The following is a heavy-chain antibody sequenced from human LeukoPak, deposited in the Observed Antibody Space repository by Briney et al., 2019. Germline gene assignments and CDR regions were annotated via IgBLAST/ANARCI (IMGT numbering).Heavy chain of an antibody. Sequence: GGSLRLSCAASGFTFDDYAMHWVRQAPGKGLEWVSGISWNSGSIGYADSVKGRFTISRDNAKNSLYLQMNSLRAEDTALYYCAKDIGFGSGSYNYYYGMDVWGQGTTVTVSS. D-gene: IGHD1-26*01. CDR3: AKDIGFGSGSYNYYYGMDV. CDR1: GFTFDDYA. CDR2: ISWNSGSI. V-gene: IGHV3-9*01. J-gene: IGHJ6*02.